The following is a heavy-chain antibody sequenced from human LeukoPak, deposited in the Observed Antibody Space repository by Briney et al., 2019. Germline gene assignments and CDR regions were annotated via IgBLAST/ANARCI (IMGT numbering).Heavy chain of an antibody. D-gene: IGHD3-16*01. CDR3: AKVGGMDPFQH. CDR2: ISYDGGNK. J-gene: IGHJ1*01. CDR1: GFTFSSYG. Sequence: GGSLRLSCAASGFTFSSYGMHWVRQAPGKGLEWVAVISYDGGNKYYADSVKGRFTISRDNSKNTLYLQMNSLRAEDTAVYYCAKVGGMDPFQHWGQGTLVTVSS. V-gene: IGHV3-30*18.